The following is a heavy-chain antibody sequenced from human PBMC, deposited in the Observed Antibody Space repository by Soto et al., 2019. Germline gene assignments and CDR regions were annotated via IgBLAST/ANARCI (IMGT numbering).Heavy chain of an antibody. Sequence: ASVKVSCKASGYTFTSYGISWVRQAPGQGLEWMGWISAYNGNTNYAQKLQGRVTMTTDTSTSTAYMELRSLRSDDTAVYYCARDSDDILTGYQQDWFDPWGQGTLVTVPQ. CDR1: GYTFTSYG. J-gene: IGHJ5*02. V-gene: IGHV1-18*01. CDR2: ISAYNGNT. CDR3: ARDSDDILTGYQQDWFDP. D-gene: IGHD3-9*01.